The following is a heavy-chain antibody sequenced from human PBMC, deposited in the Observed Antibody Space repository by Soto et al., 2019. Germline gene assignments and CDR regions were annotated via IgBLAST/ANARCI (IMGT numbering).Heavy chain of an antibody. CDR1: GFTFSSYG. J-gene: IGHJ4*02. Sequence: QVQLVESGGGVVQPGRSLRLSCAASGFTFSSYGMHWVRQAPGKGLERVAVIWYDGSNKYYADSVKGRFTISRDNSKNTVYFHMNSLRDEDTAVYYCARDLPNSSSWSYYFDYCGRGTLVTVSS. V-gene: IGHV3-33*01. CDR2: IWYDGSNK. D-gene: IGHD6-13*01. CDR3: ARDLPNSSSWSYYFDY.